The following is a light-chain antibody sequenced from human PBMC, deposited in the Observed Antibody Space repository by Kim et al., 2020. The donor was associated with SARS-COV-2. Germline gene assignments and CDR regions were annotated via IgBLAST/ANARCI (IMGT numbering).Light chain of an antibody. CDR2: GAS. CDR3: QQYSTSLPYT. Sequence: SPGERASLAFSASQSVSSTYLAWYQQKPGQAPGLLIYGASTRATGVPDRFSGSGSGTDFTLTISRLEPEDFAVYYCQQYSTSLPYTFGQGTKLEI. J-gene: IGKJ2*01. CDR1: QSVSSTY. V-gene: IGKV3-20*01.